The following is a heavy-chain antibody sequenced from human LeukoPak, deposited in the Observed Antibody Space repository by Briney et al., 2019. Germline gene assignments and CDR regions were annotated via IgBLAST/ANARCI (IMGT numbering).Heavy chain of an antibody. D-gene: IGHD2-15*01. Sequence: PGGSLRLSCAASGFTLSSYWMSWARQAPGKGLEWVSGISGNGGYTYYADSVKGRFTISRDNSKNTLYLQMNSLRAEDTAVYYCAKDRTMGYCSGGRCAYFDYWGQGTLVTVSS. J-gene: IGHJ4*02. CDR2: ISGNGGYT. CDR1: GFTLSSYW. V-gene: IGHV3-23*01. CDR3: AKDRTMGYCSGGRCAYFDY.